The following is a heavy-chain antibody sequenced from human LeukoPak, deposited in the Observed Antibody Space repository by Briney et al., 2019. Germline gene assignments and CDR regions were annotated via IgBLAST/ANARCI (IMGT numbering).Heavy chain of an antibody. CDR1: GYTFTSYG. CDR2: LSAYNGNT. Sequence: GASVKVSCKASGYTFTSYGISWVRQAPGHGLEWMGWLSAYNGNTNYAQKLQGRVTMTTDTSTSTAYMELRSLRSDDTAMDYCAREGGRWFGELSNDIDYWGQGTLVTVSS. J-gene: IGHJ4*02. CDR3: AREGGRWFGELSNDIDY. V-gene: IGHV1-18*01. D-gene: IGHD3-10*01.